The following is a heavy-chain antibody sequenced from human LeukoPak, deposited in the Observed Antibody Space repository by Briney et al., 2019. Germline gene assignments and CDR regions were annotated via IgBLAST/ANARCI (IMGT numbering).Heavy chain of an antibody. J-gene: IGHJ4*02. V-gene: IGHV1-69*13. CDR3: ARVDYYDSSGYYYFDY. CDR1: GYTFTSYA. CDR2: IIPIFGTA. D-gene: IGHD3-22*01. Sequence: ASVKVSCKASGYTFTSYAMHWVRQAPGQGLEWMGGIIPIFGTANYAQKFQGRVTITADESTSTAYMELSSLRSEDTAVYYCARVDYYDSSGYYYFDYWGQGTLVTVSS.